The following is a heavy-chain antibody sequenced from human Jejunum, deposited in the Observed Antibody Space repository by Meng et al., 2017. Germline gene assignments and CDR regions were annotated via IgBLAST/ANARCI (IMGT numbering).Heavy chain of an antibody. CDR1: GCTFSSHW. CDR3: ASDRITD. D-gene: IGHD3-16*01. Sequence: LLVSGGGIVQTGGSLRFACAASGCTFSSHWCAWVRQDPGKGLFCLSRVSTDGTITNYADSVKGRFTISRDNAKDTVFLEMNSLRVEDTAVYYCASDRITDWGQGTLVTVSS. CDR2: VSTDGTIT. J-gene: IGHJ1*01. V-gene: IGHV3-74*01.